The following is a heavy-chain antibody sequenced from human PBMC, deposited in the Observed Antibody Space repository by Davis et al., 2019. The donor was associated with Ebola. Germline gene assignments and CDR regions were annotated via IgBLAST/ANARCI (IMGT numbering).Heavy chain of an antibody. J-gene: IGHJ6*02. CDR2: ISYSGATT. Sequence: GGSLRLSCAASGFNFNTYGMAWVRQAPGKGLECISYISYSGATTYYADSVKGRFTVSRDNAKNSLYLQINSLRVEDTAVYYCAKPVIRAVIFYAMDVWGQGTTVTVSS. CDR1: GFNFNTYG. CDR3: AKPVIRAVIFYAMDV. D-gene: IGHD2/OR15-2a*01. V-gene: IGHV3-48*01.